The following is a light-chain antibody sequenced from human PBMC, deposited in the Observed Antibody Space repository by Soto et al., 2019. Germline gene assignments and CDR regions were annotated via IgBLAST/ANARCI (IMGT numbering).Light chain of an antibody. CDR1: RGVTATH. CDR2: GAS. V-gene: IGKV3-20*01. J-gene: IGKJ1*01. CDR3: QQCDKIPWT. Sequence: EIVLTQSPGTLSLSPGERATPSSRARRGVTATHLVWYRQKPGQAPGLLSYGASSRATGIPDRFSGSGPGTDCTLTISRLEPEDFAVYHCQQCDKIPWTFGPGTKVEIK.